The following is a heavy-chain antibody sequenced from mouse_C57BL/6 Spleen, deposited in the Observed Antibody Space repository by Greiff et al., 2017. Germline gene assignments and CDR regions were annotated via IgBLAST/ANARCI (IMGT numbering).Heavy chain of an antibody. Sequence: EVQGVESGGGLVKPGGSLKLSCAASGFTFSDYGMHWVRQAPEKGLEWVAYISSGSSTIYYADTVTGRCTISRDNAKNTLFLQMTSLRSEDTAVYYCARNEYGSSLFAMDYWGQGTSVTVSS. V-gene: IGHV5-17*01. CDR3: ARNEYGSSLFAMDY. CDR2: ISSGSSTI. J-gene: IGHJ4*01. CDR1: GFTFSDYG. D-gene: IGHD1-1*01.